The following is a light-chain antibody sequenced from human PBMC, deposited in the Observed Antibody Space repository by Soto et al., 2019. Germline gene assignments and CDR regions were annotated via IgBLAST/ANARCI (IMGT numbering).Light chain of an antibody. V-gene: IGLV2-14*01. J-gene: IGLJ1*01. CDR1: SSYVGGYDY. Sequence: QRGRGQPASVSGSPGNSFTISCTGTSSYVGGYDYVSWYQHHPGKAPKLVIYDVTYRPSGVSDRFSGSKSANTASLTISGLQAEEEADYYCSSSTSRSTYVFGTGTKVTVL. CDR2: DVT. CDR3: SSSTSRSTYV.